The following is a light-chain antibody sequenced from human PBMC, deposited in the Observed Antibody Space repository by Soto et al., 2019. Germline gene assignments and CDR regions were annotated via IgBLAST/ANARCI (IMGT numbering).Light chain of an antibody. Sequence: QSVLAQPRSVSGFPGRSVTISCTGTSSDVGGYNYVSWYQQHPGKAPKLMIYDVSKRPSGVPDRFSGSKSGNTASLTISGLQAEDEADYYCCSYAGSYTFYVFGTGTKVTVL. CDR2: DVS. J-gene: IGLJ1*01. CDR1: SSDVGGYNY. V-gene: IGLV2-11*01. CDR3: CSYAGSYTFYV.